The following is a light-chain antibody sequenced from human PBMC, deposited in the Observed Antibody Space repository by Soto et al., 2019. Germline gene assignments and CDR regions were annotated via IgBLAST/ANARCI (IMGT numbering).Light chain of an antibody. J-gene: IGKJ4*01. V-gene: IGKV3-15*01. CDR3: QQYKNWPPLT. CDR2: GAF. Sequence: EIVMTQSPATLSVSPGERATLSCRASQSVSYNLAWYQQKPGQGPRLLIYGAFTRATGIPARFSGSGSGTEFTLTISSLHSEDFAVYYCQQYKNWPPLTFGGGTKVEIQ. CDR1: QSVSYN.